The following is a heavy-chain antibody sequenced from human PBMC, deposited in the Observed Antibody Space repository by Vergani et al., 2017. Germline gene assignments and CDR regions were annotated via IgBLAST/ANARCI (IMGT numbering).Heavy chain of an antibody. Sequence: EVELVQSGPEMRKPGESLKISCKCSEYSFSNYWIGWLRQMPVKGLEWMVIIYPADSDTRYSPSFQGQVTISADKSISTAFLQWDSLKASATALYYCARHTTYTDSWGQGTLVTVSS. CDR2: IYPADSDT. J-gene: IGHJ4*02. CDR1: EYSFSNYW. CDR3: ARHTTYTDS. D-gene: IGHD1-1*01. V-gene: IGHV5-51*01.